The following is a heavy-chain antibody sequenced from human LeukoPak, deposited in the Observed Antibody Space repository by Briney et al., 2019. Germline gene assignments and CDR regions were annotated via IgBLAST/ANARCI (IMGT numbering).Heavy chain of an antibody. J-gene: IGHJ4*02. D-gene: IGHD3-10*01. Sequence: GGSLRLSCAASGFTFSSYGMHWVRQAPGKGLEWVAVIWYDGSNKYYADSVKGRFTISRDNSKNTLYLQMNSLRAEDTAVYYCAREYVETFSGSYYPFDYWGQGTLVTVSS. CDR3: AREYVETFSGSYYPFDY. CDR2: IWYDGSNK. CDR1: GFTFSSYG. V-gene: IGHV3-33*01.